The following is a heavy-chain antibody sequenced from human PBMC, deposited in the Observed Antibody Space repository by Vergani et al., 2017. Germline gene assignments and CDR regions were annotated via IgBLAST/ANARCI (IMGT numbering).Heavy chain of an antibody. D-gene: IGHD3-10*01. J-gene: IGHJ5*02. CDR3: GRGADFYGLRRRLLDL. Sequence: QVRLQESGPGLVKPSETLSLTCSVSGCPMTGYYWSWIRQPPGKELEWIGYMYHSGSTNYYPSLLMRVTKSADTSKNQFSLKLNPVTAADTAVYYCGRGADFYGLRRRLLDLWGQGILVTVSS. CDR1: GCPMTGYY. V-gene: IGHV4-59*01. CDR2: MYHSGST.